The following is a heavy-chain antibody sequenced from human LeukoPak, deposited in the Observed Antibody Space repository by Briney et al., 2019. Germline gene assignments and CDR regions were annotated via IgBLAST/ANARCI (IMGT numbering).Heavy chain of an antibody. J-gene: IGHJ5*02. CDR3: AKGHYGDYDNWFDL. CDR1: GFTFDDYA. Sequence: PGGSLRLSCAASGFTFDDYAKHWVRQAPGKGLEWVSGISWNSGTIGYADSVKGRFTISRDNAKNSLYLQMNSLRAEDTALYYCAKGHYGDYDNWFDLWGQGTLVTVSS. CDR2: ISWNSGTI. V-gene: IGHV3-9*01. D-gene: IGHD4-17*01.